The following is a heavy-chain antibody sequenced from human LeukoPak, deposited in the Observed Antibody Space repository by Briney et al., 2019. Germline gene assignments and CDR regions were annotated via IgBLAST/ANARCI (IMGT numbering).Heavy chain of an antibody. Sequence: GESLKISCKGSGYSFTSYWIGWVRQMPGKGLEWMGIIYPGDSDTRYSPSFQGQVTFSADKSISTAYLQWSSLKASDTAMYYCARPSIAAAGPGAYLQHWGQGTLVTVSS. CDR2: IYPGDSDT. V-gene: IGHV5-51*01. CDR3: ARPSIAAAGPGAYLQH. D-gene: IGHD6-13*01. J-gene: IGHJ1*01. CDR1: GYSFTSYW.